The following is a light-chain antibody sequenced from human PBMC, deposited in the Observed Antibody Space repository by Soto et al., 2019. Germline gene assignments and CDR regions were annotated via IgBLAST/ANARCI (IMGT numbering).Light chain of an antibody. CDR3: SSYTSSSHVV. CDR1: SSDVGGYNY. V-gene: IGLV2-14*01. Sequence: QSVLTQPASVSGSPGQSITISCTGTSSDVGGYNYVSWYQQHPGKAPKLMIYDVSNRPSGVSNRFSGSKSGNTASLTISRLQAEDEADYYCSSYTSSSHVVFGTGTKLTVL. J-gene: IGLJ2*01. CDR2: DVS.